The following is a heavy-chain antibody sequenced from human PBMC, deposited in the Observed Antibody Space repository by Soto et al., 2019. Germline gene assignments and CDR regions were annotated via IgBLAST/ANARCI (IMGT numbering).Heavy chain of an antibody. CDR3: ARGTTVTGGYAFDI. D-gene: IGHD4-17*01. V-gene: IGHV3-33*08. J-gene: IGHJ3*02. CDR2: ISNDGSNK. Sequence: GGPLRLSCPASGFTFSSYGMHWVRQAPGKGLEWVAVISNDGSNKCYADSVKGRFTISRDNAKNTLYLQMNSLRAEDTAVYYCARGTTVTGGYAFDIWGQGTMVTVSS. CDR1: GFTFSSYG.